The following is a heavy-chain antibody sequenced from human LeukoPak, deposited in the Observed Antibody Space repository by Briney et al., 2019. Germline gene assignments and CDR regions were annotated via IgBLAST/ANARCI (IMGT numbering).Heavy chain of an antibody. V-gene: IGHV1-69*05. D-gene: IGHD3-22*01. Sequence: SVTVSFKASGGTLIGYAISWVRQAPGQGLEWMGGIIPIYGTPHSAQKFQGRVTITTDESTSTAFMDLSSLRSDDTAVYYCARINYYDSSGYSQARDHDAFDIWGQGTMVTVSS. CDR1: GGTLIGYA. CDR2: IIPIYGTP. J-gene: IGHJ3*02. CDR3: ARINYYDSSGYSQARDHDAFDI.